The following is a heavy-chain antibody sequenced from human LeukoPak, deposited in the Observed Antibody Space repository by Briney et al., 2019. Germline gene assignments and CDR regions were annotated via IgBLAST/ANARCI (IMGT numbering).Heavy chain of an antibody. CDR1: GFIFSNYG. D-gene: IGHD4-11*01. J-gene: IGHJ3*02. Sequence: GGSLRLSCAASGFIFSNYGIHWVRQAPGKGLEWVAVVSYDGSKKYYADSVKGRFTISRDNSKNTVHLQMNSLRAEDTAVYYCAADTDYDAFDIWGQGTMITVSS. CDR3: AADTDYDAFDI. CDR2: VSYDGSKK. V-gene: IGHV3-30*03.